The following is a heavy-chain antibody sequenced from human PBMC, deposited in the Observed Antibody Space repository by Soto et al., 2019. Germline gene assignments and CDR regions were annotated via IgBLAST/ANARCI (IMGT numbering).Heavy chain of an antibody. CDR2: IYYSGST. J-gene: IGHJ4*02. V-gene: IGHV4-59*12. CDR3: ASQDDYGDYGYFDY. CDR1: GGSISSYY. Sequence: LSLTCTVSGGSISSYYWSWIRQPPGKGLEWIGYIYYSGSTNYNPSLKSRLTISVDTSKNQFSLKLSSVTAADTAVYYCASQDDYGDYGYFDYWGQGTLVTVSS. D-gene: IGHD4-17*01.